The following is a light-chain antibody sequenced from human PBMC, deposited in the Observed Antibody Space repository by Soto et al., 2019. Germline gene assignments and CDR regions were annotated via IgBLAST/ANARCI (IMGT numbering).Light chain of an antibody. CDR1: QTISSW. J-gene: IGKJ1*01. Sequence: IQMTHAPCTLAGSVGGIVTITCRASQTISSWLAWYQQKPGKAPKLLIYKASTLKSGVPSRFSGSGSGTAFTLTIRRPQSADFAAHPCQQYPNSPPETFAQGTQVDIK. CDR3: QQYPNSPPET. CDR2: KAS. V-gene: IGKV1-5*03.